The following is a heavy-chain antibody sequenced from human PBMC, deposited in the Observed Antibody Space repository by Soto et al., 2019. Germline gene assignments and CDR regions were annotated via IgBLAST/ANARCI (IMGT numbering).Heavy chain of an antibody. V-gene: IGHV2-5*02. Sequence: QITLNESGPTLVKPMQTLTLTCNFSGFSLDATAVGGGWLRQPPGKALECLALIYLDGDKRYNPSLTNRVILTNETSKVQVVLTMTHMAPEDTGTYFFAHFILGGTFLRRVTFDYWGQGVLVTVSS. CDR2: IYLDGDK. J-gene: IGHJ4*02. CDR1: GFSLDATAVG. CDR3: AHFILGGTFLRRVTFDY. D-gene: IGHD3-10*01.